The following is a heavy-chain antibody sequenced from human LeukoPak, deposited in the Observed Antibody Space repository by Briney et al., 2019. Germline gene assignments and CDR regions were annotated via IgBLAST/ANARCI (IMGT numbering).Heavy chain of an antibody. V-gene: IGHV3-23*01. Sequence: GGSLRLSCAASGFTFSSYAMSWVRQAPGKGLEWVSAISGSGGSTYYADSVKGRFTISRDNSKNTLYLQMNSLRAEDTAVYYCAKDTLGYCSGGSCYPFDYWGQGTLVTASS. CDR1: GFTFSSYA. J-gene: IGHJ4*02. CDR2: ISGSGGST. CDR3: AKDTLGYCSGGSCYPFDY. D-gene: IGHD2-15*01.